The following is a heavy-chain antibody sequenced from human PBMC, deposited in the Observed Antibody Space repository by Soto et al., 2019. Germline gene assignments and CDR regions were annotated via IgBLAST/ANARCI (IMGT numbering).Heavy chain of an antibody. J-gene: IGHJ5*02. Sequence: QVQLVQSGAEVKKPGSSVKVSCKASGGTFSSYAISWVRQAPGQGLEWMGGIIPIFGTANYAQKFQGRVTIPGEDPRGTAYRELRSLGSEDRAVYYCAALKGTGLQFFWGGENWFDPWGQGTLVTVSS. CDR2: IIPIFGTA. CDR1: GGTFSSYA. V-gene: IGHV1-69*01. D-gene: IGHD4-4*01. CDR3: AALKGTGLQFFWGGENWFDP.